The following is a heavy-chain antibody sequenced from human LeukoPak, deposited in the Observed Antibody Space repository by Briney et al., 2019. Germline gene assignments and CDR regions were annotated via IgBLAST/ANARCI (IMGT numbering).Heavy chain of an antibody. D-gene: IGHD4-17*01. Sequence: GGSLRLSCAASGFTFSKMNWVRQAPGKGLEWVSYISSSGSTIYYADSVKGRFTISRDNAKNSLYLQMNSLRAEDTAVYYCARVNYGDYLPSFDYWGQGTLVTVSS. CDR3: ARVNYGDYLPSFDY. CDR2: ISSSGSTI. V-gene: IGHV3-48*01. CDR1: GFTFSK. J-gene: IGHJ4*02.